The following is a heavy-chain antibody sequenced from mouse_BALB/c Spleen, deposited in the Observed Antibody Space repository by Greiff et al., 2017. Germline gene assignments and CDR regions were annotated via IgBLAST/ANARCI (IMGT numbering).Heavy chain of an antibody. D-gene: IGHD1-2*01. V-gene: IGHV14-3*02. CDR3: ASRDITTATLAY. CDR1: GFNIKDTY. CDR2: IDPANGNT. J-gene: IGHJ3*01. Sequence: EVQLQQSGAELVKPGASVKLSCTASGFNIKDTYMHWVKQRPEQGLEWIGRIDPANGNTKYDPKFQGKATITADTSSNTAYLQPSSLTSEDTAVYYCASRDITTATLAYWGQGTLVTVSA.